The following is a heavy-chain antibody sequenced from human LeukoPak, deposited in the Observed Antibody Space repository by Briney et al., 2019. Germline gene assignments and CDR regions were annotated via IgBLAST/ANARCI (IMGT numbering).Heavy chain of an antibody. CDR1: GFTFSSYA. CDR2: ISYDGSNK. J-gene: IGHJ6*02. CDR3: ARELRYNYYYYGMDV. Sequence: PGGSLRLSCAASGFTFSSYAMHWVRQAPGKGLEWVAVISYDGSNKYYADSVKGRFTISRDNSKNTLYLKMNSLRAEDTAVYYCARELRYNYYYYGMDVWGQGTTVTVSS. D-gene: IGHD3-9*01. V-gene: IGHV3-30-3*01.